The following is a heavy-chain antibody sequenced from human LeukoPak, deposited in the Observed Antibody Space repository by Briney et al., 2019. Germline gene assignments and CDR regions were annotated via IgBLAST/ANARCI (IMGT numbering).Heavy chain of an antibody. Sequence: SETLSLTCTVSGAPISSYYWSWIRQPPGKGLEWIGYLHYSGITNYNSSLKSRVTISPDTSKNQMSLKLSSVTAADTAVYYCARAGGQWTGIDFWGKGTLVTVSS. D-gene: IGHD6-19*01. CDR2: LHYSGIT. CDR3: ARAGGQWTGIDF. J-gene: IGHJ4*02. V-gene: IGHV4-59*01. CDR1: GAPISSYY.